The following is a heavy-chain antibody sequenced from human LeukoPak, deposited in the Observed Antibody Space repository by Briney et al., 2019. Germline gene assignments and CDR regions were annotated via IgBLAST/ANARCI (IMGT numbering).Heavy chain of an antibody. Sequence: GGSLRLSCAASGFTLSSYAMNWVRQAPGKGLEWVSGISGSGDFTYYADSVKGRCTISRDNSRNTLYLQMNSLRAEDTAVYYCAKRGSGSPSPFDYWGQGTLVTVSS. V-gene: IGHV3-23*01. CDR3: AKRGSGSPSPFDY. D-gene: IGHD1-26*01. J-gene: IGHJ4*02. CDR2: ISGSGDFT. CDR1: GFTLSSYA.